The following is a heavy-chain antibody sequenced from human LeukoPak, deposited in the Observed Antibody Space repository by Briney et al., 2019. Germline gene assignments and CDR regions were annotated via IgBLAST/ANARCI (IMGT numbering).Heavy chain of an antibody. V-gene: IGHV4-59*11. CDR2: VSYTGRT. CDR3: ARLLDIDISGDPDTFDV. J-gene: IGHJ3*01. D-gene: IGHD3-22*01. Sequence: SETLPLTCTVSGGSLSGHYWSWIRQPPAKKLEGIGYVSYTGRTKYKPSLQSRVTISIDTSKSQISLKLTSVTEADPAECSCARLLDIDISGDPDTFDVWGQGTTVIVSS. CDR1: GGSLSGHY.